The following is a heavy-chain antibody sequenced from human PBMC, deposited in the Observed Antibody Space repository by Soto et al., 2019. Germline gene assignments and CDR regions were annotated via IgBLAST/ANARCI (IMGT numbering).Heavy chain of an antibody. D-gene: IGHD5-18*01. CDR3: ARQLWFDY. CDR2: IYYSGST. V-gene: IGHV4-39*01. CDR1: GGSISSSSYY. J-gene: IGHJ4*02. Sequence: PSETLSLTCTVSGGSISSSSYYWGWIRQPPGKGLEWIGSIYYSGSTYYNPSLKSRVTISVDTSKNQFSLKLSSVTAADTAVYYCARQLWFDYWGQGTLVTVSS.